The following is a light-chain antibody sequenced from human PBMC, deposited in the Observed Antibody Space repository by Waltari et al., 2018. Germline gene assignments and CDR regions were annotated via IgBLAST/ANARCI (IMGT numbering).Light chain of an antibody. V-gene: IGLV4-69*01. CDR1: SGHSGTA. CDR2: VTRYGSH. CDR3: QTGGHGNWV. J-gene: IGLJ3*02. Sequence: QLVLTQSPSASASLGASVKFTCTLSSGHSGTAIAWHQQQAGKGPRFLMKVTRYGSHRKGDGVPVRFSGSSSGAERYLTISSLQSEDEADYYCQTGGHGNWVFGGGTKLTVL.